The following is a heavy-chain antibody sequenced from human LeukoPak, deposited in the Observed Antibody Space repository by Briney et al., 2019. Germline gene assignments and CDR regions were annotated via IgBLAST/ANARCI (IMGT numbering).Heavy chain of an antibody. Sequence: ASVTVSCKASAGTFSSYAISWVRQAPGQGLEWMGGIIPIFGTANYAQKFQGRVTITTDESTSTAYMELSSLRSEDTAVYYCARGGSIAAAGTGFDYWGQGTLVTVSS. CDR1: AGTFSSYA. D-gene: IGHD6-13*01. CDR3: ARGGSIAAAGTGFDY. V-gene: IGHV1-69*05. J-gene: IGHJ4*02. CDR2: IIPIFGTA.